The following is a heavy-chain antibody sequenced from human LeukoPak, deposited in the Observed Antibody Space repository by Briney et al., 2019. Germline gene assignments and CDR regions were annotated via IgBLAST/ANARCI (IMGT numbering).Heavy chain of an antibody. J-gene: IGHJ6*02. CDR2: IKADGSVT. V-gene: IGHV3-74*01. CDR1: GFTFNDRW. Sequence: GSLRLSCAVSGFTFNDRWMHWVRQAPGKGLVWVSRIKADGSVTNCADSVEGRFTISRDNAKSTLYLQMNSLRVEDTAIYYCARGTSMDVWGQGTTVTVSS. CDR3: ARGTSMDV.